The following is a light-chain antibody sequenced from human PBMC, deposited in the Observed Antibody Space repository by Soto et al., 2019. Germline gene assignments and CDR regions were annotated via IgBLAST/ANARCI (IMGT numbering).Light chain of an antibody. J-gene: IGKJ3*01. CDR2: GAS. Sequence: EIVLTQSPGTLSLSPGQRATLSCRASRNISSNYLAWYQQKAGQAPRLLIFGASTRSTGVPDRFRGSGSGTDFTLTISRLEPADLGVYYCQQYASLFTFGPGTNVDV. V-gene: IGKV3-20*01. CDR1: RNISSNY. CDR3: QQYASLFT.